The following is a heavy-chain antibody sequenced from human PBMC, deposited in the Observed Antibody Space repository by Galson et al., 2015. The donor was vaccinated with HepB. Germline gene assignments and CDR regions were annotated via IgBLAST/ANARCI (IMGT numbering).Heavy chain of an antibody. CDR3: TRPGYGSSWFLDYSHGMDP. CDR2: IRNRANNYAT. D-gene: IGHD3/OR15-3a*01. Sequence: LRLSCAASGFTFSGSGIHWVRLASGKGLEWVGRIRNRANNYATAYAASVRGRFTVSRDDSKNTAYLQMNSLKTEDTAVYYCTRPGYGSSWFLDYSHGMDPWGQGTLVTVSS. J-gene: IGHJ5*02. CDR1: GFTFSGSG. V-gene: IGHV3-73*01.